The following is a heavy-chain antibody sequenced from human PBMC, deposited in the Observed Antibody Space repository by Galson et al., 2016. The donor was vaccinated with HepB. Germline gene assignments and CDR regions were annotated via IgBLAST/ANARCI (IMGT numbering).Heavy chain of an antibody. Sequence: SVKVSCKASGDTFSSYTISWVRQAPGQGLEWMGGIIPLFATANYAQKFQDRVTITADESTSTAYMKLSSLRSEDTAMYYCARLHGSGVWGQGTLVTVSS. CDR1: GDTFSSYT. CDR2: IIPLFATA. D-gene: IGHD3-10*01. J-gene: IGHJ4*02. CDR3: ARLHGSGV. V-gene: IGHV1-69*13.